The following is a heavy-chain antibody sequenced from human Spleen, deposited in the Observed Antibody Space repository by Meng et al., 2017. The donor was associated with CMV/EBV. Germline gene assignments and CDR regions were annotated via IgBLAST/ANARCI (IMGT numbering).Heavy chain of an antibody. V-gene: IGHV3-9*01. Sequence: GGSLRLSCAASGFTFDDYAMHWVRQAPGKGLEWVSGISWNSGNIDYADSVKGRFTISRDSAKNSLYLQMNSLRAEDTALYYCARDVSGSYAAPPLLWGQGTLVTVSS. CDR3: ARDVSGSYAAPPLL. J-gene: IGHJ4*02. CDR1: GFTFDDYA. D-gene: IGHD1-26*01. CDR2: ISWNSGNI.